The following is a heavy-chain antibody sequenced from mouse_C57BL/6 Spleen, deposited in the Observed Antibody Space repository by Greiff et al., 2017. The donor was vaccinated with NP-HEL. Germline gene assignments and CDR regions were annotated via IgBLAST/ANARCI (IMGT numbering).Heavy chain of an antibody. CDR3: AREEDYGYEGYFDV. V-gene: IGHV1-22*01. CDR2: INPNNGGT. Sequence: DVKLVESGPELVKPGASVKMSCKASGYTFTDYNMHWVKQSHGKSLEWIGYINPNNGGTSYNQKFKGKATLTVNKSSSTAYMELRSLTSEDSAVYYCAREEDYGYEGYFDVWGTGTTVTVSS. D-gene: IGHD2-2*01. CDR1: GYTFTDYN. J-gene: IGHJ1*03.